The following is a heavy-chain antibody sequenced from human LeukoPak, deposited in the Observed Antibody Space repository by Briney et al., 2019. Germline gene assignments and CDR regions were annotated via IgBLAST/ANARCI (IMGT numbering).Heavy chain of an antibody. CDR2: ISAYNGNT. J-gene: IGHJ5*02. D-gene: IGHD5-12*01. CDR1: GYTFTSYG. CDR3: ARRGGNSGYDWENWFDP. V-gene: IGHV1-18*01. Sequence: GASVKVSCKASGYTFTSYGISWVRQAPGQGLEWMGWISAYNGNTNFAQKFQGRVTMTTDTSTSTAYMELRSLRSDDTAVYYCARRGGNSGYDWENWFDPWGQGTLVTVSS.